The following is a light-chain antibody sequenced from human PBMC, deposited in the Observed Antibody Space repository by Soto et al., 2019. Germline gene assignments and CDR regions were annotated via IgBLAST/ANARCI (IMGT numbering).Light chain of an antibody. CDR3: GTWDSSLSIFV. J-gene: IGLJ1*01. V-gene: IGLV1-51*02. Sequence: PVLKRPASVSAAQLQKVSISCSGGSSNIGNYYVSWHQQLPGTAPKLLIYENDKRPSGIPDRFSGSKSGTSATLGITGLQTGDEADYYCGTWDSSLSIFVFGPGTKVTV. CDR1: SSNIGNYY. CDR2: END.